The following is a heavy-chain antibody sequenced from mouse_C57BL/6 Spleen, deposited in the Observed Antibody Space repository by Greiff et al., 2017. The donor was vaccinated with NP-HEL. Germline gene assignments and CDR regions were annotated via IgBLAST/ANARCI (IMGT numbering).Heavy chain of an antibody. Sequence: QVQLQQSGAELVKPGASVKLSCKASGYTFTSYWMHWVKQRPGQGLEWIGYINPSSGYTKYNQKFKDKATLTADKSSSTAYMQLSSLTYEDSAGYYYARAWDGYWFAYWGQGTLVTVSA. CDR1: GYTFTSYW. D-gene: IGHD2-3*01. J-gene: IGHJ3*01. CDR2: INPSSGYT. CDR3: ARAWDGYWFAY. V-gene: IGHV1-7*01.